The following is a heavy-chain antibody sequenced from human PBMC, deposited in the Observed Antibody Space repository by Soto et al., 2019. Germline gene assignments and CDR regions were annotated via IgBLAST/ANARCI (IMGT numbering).Heavy chain of an antibody. J-gene: IGHJ3*02. Sequence: EVQLVESGGGWVQPGGSLRLSCAASGFTFSSYSMNWVRQAPGKGLEWVSYISSSSSTIYYADSVKGRFTISRDNAKNSLYLQMNSLRDEDTAVYYCARDHDSSGWYDAFDIWGHGTMVTVSS. CDR1: GFTFSSYS. CDR2: ISSSSSTI. V-gene: IGHV3-48*02. D-gene: IGHD6-19*01. CDR3: ARDHDSSGWYDAFDI.